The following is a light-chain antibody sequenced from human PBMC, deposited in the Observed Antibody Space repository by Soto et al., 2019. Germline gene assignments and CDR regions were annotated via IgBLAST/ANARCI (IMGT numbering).Light chain of an antibody. J-gene: IGLJ1*01. Sequence: QSARTQPASVSGSPGQSITISCTGTSSDVGGYNSFSWYQHHPGKAPKLMIFDVSNRPSGVSNRFSGSKSGNTASLTISGLQPEDEADYYCSSYTTSNTRQIVFGTGTKVTVL. V-gene: IGLV2-14*03. CDR2: DVS. CDR3: SSYTTSNTRQIV. CDR1: SSDVGGYNS.